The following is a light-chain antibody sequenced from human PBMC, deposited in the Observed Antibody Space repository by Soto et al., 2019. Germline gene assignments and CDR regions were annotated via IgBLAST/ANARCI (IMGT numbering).Light chain of an antibody. CDR2: GAS. Sequence: EIVMTQSPATLSVSPGERATLSCRASQSVSRNLAWYQQRPGQAPRLLIYGASYRAAGIPDRFSGSGSGTDFTLTISSLEPEDFAVYYCQQYNSWPLTFGGGTKVDIK. J-gene: IGKJ4*01. CDR3: QQYNSWPLT. CDR1: QSVSRN. V-gene: IGKV3D-15*01.